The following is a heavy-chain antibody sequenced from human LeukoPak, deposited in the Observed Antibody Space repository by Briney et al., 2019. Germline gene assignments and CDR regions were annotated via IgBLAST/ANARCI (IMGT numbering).Heavy chain of an antibody. D-gene: IGHD3-16*01. V-gene: IGHV3-21*04. J-gene: IGHJ4*02. Sequence: PGGSLRLSCAASGFTFSSYSMNWVRQAPGKGLEWVSSISSSSYIYYADSVKGRFTISRDNSKNTLYLQMNSLRAEDTAVYYCAIVGGRPYFDYWGQGTLVTVSS. CDR2: ISSSSYI. CDR3: AIVGGRPYFDY. CDR1: GFTFSSYS.